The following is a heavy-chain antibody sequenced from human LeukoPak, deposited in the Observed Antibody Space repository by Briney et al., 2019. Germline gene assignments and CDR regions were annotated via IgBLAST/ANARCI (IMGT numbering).Heavy chain of an antibody. CDR2: ISSSSSYI. CDR1: GFTFSSYS. D-gene: IGHD3-10*01. J-gene: IGHJ3*02. V-gene: IGHV3-21*01. Sequence: PGGSLRLSCAASGFTFSSYSMNWVRQAPRKGLEWVSSISSSSSYIYYADSVKGRFTISRDNAKNSLYLQMNSLRAEDTAVYYCASNTYYYGSGSSNGDAFDIWGQGTMVTVSS. CDR3: ASNTYYYGSGSSNGDAFDI.